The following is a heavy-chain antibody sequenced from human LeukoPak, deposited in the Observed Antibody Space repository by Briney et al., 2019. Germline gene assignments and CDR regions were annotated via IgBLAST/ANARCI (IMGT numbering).Heavy chain of an antibody. V-gene: IGHV3-30*03. J-gene: IGHJ4*02. CDR2: ISYNGINE. Sequence: PGGSLRLSCAASGFSFSDYNMHWVRQAPGKGLEWMAVISYNGINEYYADSVKGRFTISRDNSKNTLYLQMNSLRAEDTAVYYCATTRSSRGWRFDYWGQGTLVTVSS. D-gene: IGHD6-19*01. CDR3: ATTRSSRGWRFDY. CDR1: GFSFSDYN.